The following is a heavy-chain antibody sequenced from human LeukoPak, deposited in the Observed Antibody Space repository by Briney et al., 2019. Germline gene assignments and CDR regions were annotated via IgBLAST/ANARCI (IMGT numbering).Heavy chain of an antibody. Sequence: GGSLRLSCAASGFSLSSYSMNWVRQAPGKGLEWVSSISSSSTYIYSADSVKGRFTISRDNAKNSLYLQMNSLRADDTAVYYCAREDYSYDSTGYPINWFVPWGQGTLVTVSS. CDR1: GFSLSSYS. CDR3: AREDYSYDSTGYPINWFVP. J-gene: IGHJ5*02. V-gene: IGHV3-21*01. D-gene: IGHD3-22*01. CDR2: ISSSSTYI.